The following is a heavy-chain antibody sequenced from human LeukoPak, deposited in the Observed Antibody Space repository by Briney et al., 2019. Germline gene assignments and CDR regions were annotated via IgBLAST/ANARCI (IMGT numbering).Heavy chain of an antibody. CDR1: GGSISSSSYY. CDR3: ASNNNWNYGGYFDY. V-gene: IGHV4-39*01. D-gene: IGHD1-7*01. Sequence: KASETLSLTCTVSGGSISSSSYYWGWIRQPPGKGLEWIGSIYYSGSTYYNPSLKSRVTISVDTSKNQFSLKLSSVTAADTAVYYCASNNNWNYGGYFDYWGQGTLVTVSS. J-gene: IGHJ4*02. CDR2: IYYSGST.